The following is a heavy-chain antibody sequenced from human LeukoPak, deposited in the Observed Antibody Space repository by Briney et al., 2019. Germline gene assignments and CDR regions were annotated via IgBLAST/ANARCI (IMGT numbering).Heavy chain of an antibody. CDR2: IYYSGST. V-gene: IGHV4-39*01. CDR1: GGSISSSSYY. J-gene: IGHJ5*02. Sequence: PSDTLSLTCTVSGGSISSSSYYWGWLRQPPGKGLEWIGSIYYSGSTYYNPSLKSRVTISVDTAKNQFSLKLSSVTAADTAVYYCARRITIFGVVIAGWFDPRGQGTLVTVSS. D-gene: IGHD3-3*01. CDR3: ARRITIFGVVIAGWFDP.